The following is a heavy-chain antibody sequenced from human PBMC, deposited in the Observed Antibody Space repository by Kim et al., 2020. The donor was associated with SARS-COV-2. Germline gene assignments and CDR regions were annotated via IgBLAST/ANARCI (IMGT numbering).Heavy chain of an antibody. CDR3: ARVVGKDEGPQLPLRFDY. Sequence: SETLSLTCTVSDGSISSSNYYWGWIRQPPGKGLEWIGNIYYSGTTYYNPSLKSRVTILVDTSKNQFSLNLSSVTAADTAIYYCARVVGKDEGPQLPLRFDYWGQGTLVTVSS. V-gene: IGHV4-39*07. CDR1: DGSISSSNYY. CDR2: IYYSGTT. D-gene: IGHD4-17*01. J-gene: IGHJ4*02.